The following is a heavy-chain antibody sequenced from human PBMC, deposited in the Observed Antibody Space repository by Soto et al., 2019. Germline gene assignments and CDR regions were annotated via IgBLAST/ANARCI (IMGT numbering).Heavy chain of an antibody. D-gene: IGHD3-3*01. V-gene: IGHV4-39*01. CDR3: ARRTGYDFWSGYPTNFDY. CDR1: GVSISRSSYY. J-gene: IGHJ4*02. Sequence: SETLSLTCTVSGVSISRSSYYWGWIRQPPGKGLEWIGSIYYSGSTYYNPSLKSRVTISVDTSKNQFSLKLSSVTAADTAVYYCARRTGYDFWSGYPTNFDYWGQGTLVTVSS. CDR2: IYYSGST.